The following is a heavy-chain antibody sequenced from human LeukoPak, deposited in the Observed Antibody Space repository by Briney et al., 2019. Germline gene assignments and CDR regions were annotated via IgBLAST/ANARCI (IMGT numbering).Heavy chain of an antibody. CDR1: GFTFSSYE. Sequence: GGSLRLSCEASGFTFSSYEMSWVRQAPRKGVEGGSYISIGGDTIHYADSVKGRFTISRDNAKKSLYLQMTSLRAEDTAVYYCARPLGYSGSGSYYAYWGQGTLVTVSA. CDR2: ISIGGDTI. J-gene: IGHJ4*02. D-gene: IGHD3-10*01. CDR3: ARPLGYSGSGSYYAY. V-gene: IGHV3-48*03.